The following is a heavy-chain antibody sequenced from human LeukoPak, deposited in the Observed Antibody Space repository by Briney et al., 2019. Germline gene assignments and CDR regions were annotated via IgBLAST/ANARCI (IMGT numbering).Heavy chain of an antibody. CDR3: ANPNYYDSSGYYSDNY. CDR1: GFTFDDYG. V-gene: IGHV3-20*04. J-gene: IGHJ4*02. D-gene: IGHD3-22*01. Sequence: GGSLRLSCAASGFTFDDYGMSWVRQAPGKGLEWVSGINWNGGSTGYADSVKGRFTISRDNAKNSLYLQMNSLRAEDTAMYYCANPNYYDSSGYYSDNYWGQGTLVTVSS. CDR2: INWNGGST.